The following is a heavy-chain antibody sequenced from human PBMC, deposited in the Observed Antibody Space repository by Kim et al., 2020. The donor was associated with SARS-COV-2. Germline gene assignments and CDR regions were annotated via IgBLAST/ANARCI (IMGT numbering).Heavy chain of an antibody. CDR3: ARDRGQPGGDYYYGMDV. D-gene: IGHD3-16*01. J-gene: IGHJ6*02. CDR1: GFTFSDYY. Sequence: GGSLRLSCAASGFTFSDYYMSWIRQAPGKGLEWVSYISSSSSYTNYADSVKGRFTISRDNAKNSLYLQMNSLRAEDTAVYYCARDRGQPGGDYYYGMDVWGQGTTVTVSS. V-gene: IGHV3-11*06. CDR2: ISSSSSYT.